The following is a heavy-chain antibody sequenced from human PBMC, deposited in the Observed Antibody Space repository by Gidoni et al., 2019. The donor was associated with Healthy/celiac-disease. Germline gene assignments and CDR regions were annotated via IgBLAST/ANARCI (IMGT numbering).Heavy chain of an antibody. V-gene: IGHV3-23*01. CDR2: ISGSGGST. CDR3: AKNSDYDFWSGYRNFDY. CDR1: GFTFSSYA. Sequence: EVQLLESGGGLVQPGGSLRLSCAASGFTFSSYAMSWVRQAPGKGLEWVSAISGSGGSTYYADSVKGRFTISRDNSKNTLYLQMNSLRAEDTAVYYCAKNSDYDFWSGYRNFDYWGQGTLVTVSS. J-gene: IGHJ4*02. D-gene: IGHD3-3*01.